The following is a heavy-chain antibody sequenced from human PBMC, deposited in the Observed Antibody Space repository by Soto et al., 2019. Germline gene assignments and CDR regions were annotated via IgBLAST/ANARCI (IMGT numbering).Heavy chain of an antibody. CDR1: GFTFSSYA. Sequence: QVQLVESGGGVVPPGRSLRLSCAASGFTFSSYAMHWVRQAPGKGLEWVAVISYDGSNKYYADSVQGRFTISRDNSKNTMYLPMSSRRAEYRAVYYFARDIRRVVDLAASLSPRTDALDDWGQGTLVTDSS. J-gene: IGHJ4*02. D-gene: IGHD2-15*01. V-gene: IGHV3-30-3*01. CDR2: ISYDGSNK. CDR3: ARDIRRVVDLAASLSPRTDALDD.